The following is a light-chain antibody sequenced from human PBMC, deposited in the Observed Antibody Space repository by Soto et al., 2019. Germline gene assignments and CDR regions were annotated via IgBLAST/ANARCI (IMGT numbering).Light chain of an antibody. V-gene: IGKV1-5*01. Sequence: DIQMTQSPSTLSASVGDRVTITCRASQTINTWLAWYQQKPGKAPKLLIYVASSLQSGVPSRFSGSGSGTEFTLTISSLQPDDVATYYCQQYNSYPLTFGGGTKVEIK. CDR1: QTINTW. CDR2: VAS. CDR3: QQYNSYPLT. J-gene: IGKJ4*01.